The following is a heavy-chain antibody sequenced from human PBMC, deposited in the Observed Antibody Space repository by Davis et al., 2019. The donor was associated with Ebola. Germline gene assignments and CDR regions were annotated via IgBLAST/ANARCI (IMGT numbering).Heavy chain of an antibody. J-gene: IGHJ6*02. CDR2: IKQDGSEK. CDR1: GFTFSSYW. D-gene: IGHD4-17*01. CDR3: ARDDYGDLGRYYYGMDV. Sequence: GESLKISCAASGFTFSSYWMSWVRQAPGKGLEWVANIKQDGSEKYYVDSVKGRFTISRDNAKNSLYLQMNSLRAEDTAVYYCARDDYGDLGRYYYGMDVWGQGTTVTVSS. V-gene: IGHV3-7*01.